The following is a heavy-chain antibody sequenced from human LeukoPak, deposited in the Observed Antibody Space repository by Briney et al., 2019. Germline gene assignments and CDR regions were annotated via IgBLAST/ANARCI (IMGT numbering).Heavy chain of an antibody. D-gene: IGHD3-9*01. CDR2: ISAYNGHT. CDR1: GYTFTSYG. J-gene: IGHJ4*02. V-gene: IGHV1-18*01. CDR3: ARGYVVVPLDF. Sequence: ASVKVSCKASGYTFTSYGISWVRQAPGQGLEWMGWISAYNGHTNYAQNFQGRVTMTTDTSTRTAYMELRSLRSDDTAVYYCARGYVVVPLDFRGQGALVTVSS.